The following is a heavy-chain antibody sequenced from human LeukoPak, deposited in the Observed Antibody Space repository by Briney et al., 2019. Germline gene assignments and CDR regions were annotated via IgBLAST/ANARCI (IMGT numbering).Heavy chain of an antibody. V-gene: IGHV3-9*01. CDR3: AKDIYRFDYYDSSGLDY. Sequence: PGRSLRLSCAASGFTFDDYAMHWVRQALGKGLEWVSGISWNSGSIGYADSVKGRFTISRDNAKNSLYLQMNSLRAEDTALYYCAKDIYRFDYYDSSGLDYWGQGTLVTVSS. D-gene: IGHD3-22*01. CDR2: ISWNSGSI. CDR1: GFTFDDYA. J-gene: IGHJ4*02.